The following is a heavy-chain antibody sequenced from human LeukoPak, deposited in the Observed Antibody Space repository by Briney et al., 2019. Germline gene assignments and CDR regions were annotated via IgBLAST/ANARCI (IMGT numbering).Heavy chain of an antibody. D-gene: IGHD5-18*01. V-gene: IGHV4-59*01. CDR3: ARHAGGYSYET. CDR1: GGSISSYY. CDR2: IYYGGTT. J-gene: IGHJ4*02. Sequence: PSETLSLTCTVSGGSISSYYWSWTRQSPGKGLEWIGYIYYGGTTNYNPSLKSRVTMLIDTSKNQFSLRLSSVTAADTAVYYCARHAGGYSYETWGQGTLVTVSS.